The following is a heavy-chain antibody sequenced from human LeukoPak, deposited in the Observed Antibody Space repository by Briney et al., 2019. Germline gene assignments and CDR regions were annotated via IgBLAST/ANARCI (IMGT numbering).Heavy chain of an antibody. D-gene: IGHD3-22*01. CDR3: ARTVYYDSSGYYPPGYFDY. CDR2: IIPIFGTA. J-gene: IGHJ4*02. CDR1: GGTFSSYA. V-gene: IGHV1-69*13. Sequence: SVKASCKASGGTFSSYAISWVRQAPGQGLEWMGGIIPIFGTANYAQKFQGRVTITADESTSTAYMELSSLRSEDTAVYYCARTVYYDSSGYYPPGYFDYWGQGTLVTVSS.